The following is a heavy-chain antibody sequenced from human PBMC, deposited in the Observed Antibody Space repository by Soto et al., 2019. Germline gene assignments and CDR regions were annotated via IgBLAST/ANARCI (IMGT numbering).Heavy chain of an antibody. CDR3: ARARGQQQLVSDLAY. V-gene: IGHV3-23*01. CDR1: GLTSSTYA. J-gene: IGHJ4*02. Sequence: PGGSLRLSCAASGLTSSTYAMSWVRQAPGKGLEWVSGISGSGGNTYYADSVKGRFTISRDNSKNMLYLQMNSLRAEDTAVYYCARARGQQQLVSDLAYWGQGTLVTVSS. CDR2: ISGSGGNT. D-gene: IGHD6-13*01.